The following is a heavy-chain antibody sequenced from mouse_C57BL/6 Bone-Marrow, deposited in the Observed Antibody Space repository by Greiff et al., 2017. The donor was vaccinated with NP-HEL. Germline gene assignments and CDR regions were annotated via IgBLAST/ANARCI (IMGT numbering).Heavy chain of an antibody. CDR2: IRFKSDNYAT. CDR1: GFTFSNYW. J-gene: IGHJ4*01. CDR3: TGPHWDGAMDY. D-gene: IGHD4-1*01. V-gene: IGHV6-3*01. Sequence: EVKLVESGGGLVQPGGSMKLSCVASGFTFSNYWMNWVRQSPEKGLEWVAQIRFKSDNYATHYAESVKGRFTISRDDSKSSVYLQMNNLRAEDTGIYYCTGPHWDGAMDYWGQGTSVTVSS.